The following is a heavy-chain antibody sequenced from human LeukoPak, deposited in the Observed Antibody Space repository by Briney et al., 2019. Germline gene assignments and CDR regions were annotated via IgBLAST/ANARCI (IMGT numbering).Heavy chain of an antibody. CDR1: GFLVSDNY. Sequence: GGSLRLSCAASGFLVSDNYMHWLRQAPGKGLEWVSVLYTGGSTYYADSGKGRFTISRDNSKNTLYLQMNSLRVEDTAVYYCARNYYDSSGHFYPGDYWGQGTLVTVSS. D-gene: IGHD3-22*01. V-gene: IGHV3-53*01. CDR3: ARNYYDSSGHFYPGDY. J-gene: IGHJ4*02. CDR2: LYTGGST.